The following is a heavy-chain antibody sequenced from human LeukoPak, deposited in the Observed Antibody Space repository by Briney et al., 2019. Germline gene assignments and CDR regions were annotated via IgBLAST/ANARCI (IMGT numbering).Heavy chain of an antibody. D-gene: IGHD7-27*01. V-gene: IGHV4-30-4*08. CDR3: ARDISGWFDP. Sequence: SETLSLTCTVSGGSISSGDYYWSWIRQPPGKGLEWIGYIYYSGSTYYNPSLMSRVTISVDTSKNQFSLKLSSVTAADTAVYYCARDISGWFDPWGQGTLVTVSS. CDR1: GGSISSGDYY. J-gene: IGHJ5*02. CDR2: IYYSGST.